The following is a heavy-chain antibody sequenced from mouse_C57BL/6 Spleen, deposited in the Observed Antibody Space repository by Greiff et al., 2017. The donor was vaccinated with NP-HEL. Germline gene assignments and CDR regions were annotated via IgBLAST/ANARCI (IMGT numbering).Heavy chain of an antibody. CDR2: ISDGGSYT. Sequence: EVQLVESGGGLVKPGGSLKLSCAASGFTFSSYAMSWVRQTPEKRLEWVATISDGGSYTYYPDNVKGRFTISRDNAKNNLYLQMSHLKSEDTAMYYCARIGTIFDYWGQGTTLTVSS. V-gene: IGHV5-4*01. CDR3: ARIGTIFDY. J-gene: IGHJ2*01. D-gene: IGHD3-3*01. CDR1: GFTFSSYA.